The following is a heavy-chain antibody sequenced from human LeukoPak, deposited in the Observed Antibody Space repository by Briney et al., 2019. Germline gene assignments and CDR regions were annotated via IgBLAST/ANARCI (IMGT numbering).Heavy chain of an antibody. CDR1: GFTFSSYG. Sequence: GGSLRLSCAASGFTFSSYGMHWVRQAPGKGLEWVAVIWYDGSNKYYADSVKGRFTISRGNSKNTLYLQMNSLRAEDTAVYYCAGDKTIGRQWLVRGYFDYWGQGTLVTVSS. J-gene: IGHJ4*02. V-gene: IGHV3-33*01. D-gene: IGHD6-19*01. CDR2: IWYDGSNK. CDR3: AGDKTIGRQWLVRGYFDY.